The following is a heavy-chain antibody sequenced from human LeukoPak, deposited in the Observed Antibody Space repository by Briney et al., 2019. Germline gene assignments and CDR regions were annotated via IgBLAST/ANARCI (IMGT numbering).Heavy chain of an antibody. Sequence: SETLSLTCAVYGGSFSGYYWSWIRQPPGKGLEWIGEINHSGSTNYNPSLKSRVTMSVDTSKNQFSLKLSSVTAADTAVYYCARGTGGGLRNYYYYYMDVWGKGTTVTVSS. V-gene: IGHV4-34*01. CDR1: GGSFSGYY. J-gene: IGHJ6*03. CDR3: ARGTGGGLRNYYYYYMDV. D-gene: IGHD2-8*02. CDR2: INHSGST.